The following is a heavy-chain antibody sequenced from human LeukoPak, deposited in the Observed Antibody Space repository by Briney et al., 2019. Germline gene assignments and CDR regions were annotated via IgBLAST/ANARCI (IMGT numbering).Heavy chain of an antibody. CDR2: INPSGGST. J-gene: IGHJ3*02. CDR1: GYTFTSYY. D-gene: IGHD4-17*01. V-gene: IGHV1-46*01. CDR3: ASRDTVTTNDLDAFDI. Sequence: ASVKVSCKASGYTFTSYYMHWVRQAPGQGLEWMGIINPSGGSTSYAQKLQGRVTMTRDTSTSTVYMELSSLTSEDTAVYYCASRDTVTTNDLDAFDIWGQGTMVTVSS.